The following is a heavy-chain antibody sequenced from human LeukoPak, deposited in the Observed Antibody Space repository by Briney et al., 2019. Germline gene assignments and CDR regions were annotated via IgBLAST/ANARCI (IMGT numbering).Heavy chain of an antibody. CDR1: GFTFSSYS. CDR2: ISSSSSYI. J-gene: IGHJ6*03. Sequence: GGSLRLSCAASGFTFSSYSMNWVRQAPGKGLDWVSSISSSSSYIYYADSVKGRFTISRDNAKNSLYLQMNSLRAEDTAVYYCARGYCSGGSCYYYMDVWGKGTTVTVSS. D-gene: IGHD2-15*01. CDR3: ARGYCSGGSCYYYMDV. V-gene: IGHV3-21*01.